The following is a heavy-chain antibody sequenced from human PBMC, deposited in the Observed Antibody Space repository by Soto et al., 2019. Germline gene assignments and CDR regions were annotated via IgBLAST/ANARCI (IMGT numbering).Heavy chain of an antibody. Sequence: QVQLVQSGADLKTPGSSMKVSCKTSGGSFHSFSFPWVRQAPGQGLAWVGRIIPVLGLPAYAQTFQGRITRSADKATRTADMELSGLTSEDTAGYYWATDKDKTYEFWGQGTLVTVSA. J-gene: IGHJ4*02. V-gene: IGHV1-69*08. CDR2: IIPVLGLP. CDR1: GGSFHSFS. D-gene: IGHD3-3*01. CDR3: ATDKDKTYEF.